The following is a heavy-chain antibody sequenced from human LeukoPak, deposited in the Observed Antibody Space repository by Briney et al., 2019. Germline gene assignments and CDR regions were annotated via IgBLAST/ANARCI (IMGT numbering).Heavy chain of an antibody. CDR3: ARAKTYYYDSSGYYYGGFDY. CDR1: GFTVSSNY. Sequence: GGSLRLSCAASGFTVSSNYMSWVRQAPGKGLEWVSFIYSGGSTYYADSVKGRFTISRDNSKNTLYLQMNSLRAEDTAVYYCARAKTYYYDSSGYYYGGFDYWGQGTLVTVSS. V-gene: IGHV3-66*01. D-gene: IGHD3-22*01. J-gene: IGHJ4*02. CDR2: IYSGGST.